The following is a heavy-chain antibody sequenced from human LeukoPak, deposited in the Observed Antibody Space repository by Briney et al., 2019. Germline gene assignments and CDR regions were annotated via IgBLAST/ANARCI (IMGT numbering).Heavy chain of an antibody. V-gene: IGHV4-59*08. CDR2: ISYSGST. CDR3: AGHHPRNTVDF. CDR1: GGSISSYY. J-gene: IGHJ4*02. D-gene: IGHD2/OR15-2a*01. Sequence: SETLPLTCTGSGGSISSYYWSWIRQPPGKGLEWIGYISYSGSTNYNPSLKSRVTISLDTSKNQFSLKLSSVTAADTAVYYCAGHHPRNTVDFWGQGTLVTVSS.